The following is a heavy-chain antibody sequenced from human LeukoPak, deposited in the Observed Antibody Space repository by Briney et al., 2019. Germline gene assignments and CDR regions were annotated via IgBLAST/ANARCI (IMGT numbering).Heavy chain of an antibody. D-gene: IGHD3-22*01. CDR1: GFTFSSYA. Sequence: GGSLRLSCAASGFTFSSYAMSWVRQAPGKGLEWVSGISGSGGSTYYGDSVKGRLTISRDNSKATLYLQMNILGAEDTAVYYCAKASAMIVVVSKHFDYWGQGTLVTVSS. J-gene: IGHJ4*02. CDR3: AKASAMIVVVSKHFDY. V-gene: IGHV3-23*01. CDR2: ISGSGGST.